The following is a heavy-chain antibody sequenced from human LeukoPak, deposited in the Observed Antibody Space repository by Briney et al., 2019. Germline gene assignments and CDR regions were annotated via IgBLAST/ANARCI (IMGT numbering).Heavy chain of an antibody. CDR1: GGSISSGSYY. CDR3: ARDRFGELLVDY. D-gene: IGHD3-10*01. J-gene: IGHJ4*02. CDR2: IYTSGST. V-gene: IGHV4-61*02. Sequence: SQTLSLTCTVSGGSISSGSYYWSWIRQPAWKGLEWIGRIYTSGSTNYNPSLKSRVTISVDTSKNQFSLKLSSVTAADTAVYYCARDRFGELLVDYWGQGTLVTVSS.